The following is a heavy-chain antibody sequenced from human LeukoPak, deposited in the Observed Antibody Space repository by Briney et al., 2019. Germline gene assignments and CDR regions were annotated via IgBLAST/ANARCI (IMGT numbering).Heavy chain of an antibody. J-gene: IGHJ4*02. CDR3: ARGLYDYGDYADY. V-gene: IGHV3-7*01. CDR1: GFTFSSYW. D-gene: IGHD4-17*01. CDR2: IKQDGSEK. Sequence: GGSLRLSCAASGFTFSSYWMSWVRQAPGKGLEWVANIKQDGSEKYYVDSVKGRFTISRDNAKNSLYLQMNSLRAEDTAVYYCARGLYDYGDYADYWGQGTLVTVSS.